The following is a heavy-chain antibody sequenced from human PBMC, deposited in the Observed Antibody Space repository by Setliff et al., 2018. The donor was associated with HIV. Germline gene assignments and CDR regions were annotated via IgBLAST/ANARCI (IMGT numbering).Heavy chain of an antibody. Sequence: SVKVSCKASGYTFTSYYMHWVRQAPGQGLEWMGRIIPILGIANYAQKFQGRVTVTADKSTSTAYMELSSLRSEDTAVYYCARGGRPDNFWSGHYYYYYYMYVWGKGTTVTVSS. CDR1: GYTFTSYY. CDR3: ARGGRPDNFWSGHYYYYYYMYV. D-gene: IGHD3-3*01. V-gene: IGHV1-69*04. CDR2: IIPILGIA. J-gene: IGHJ6*03.